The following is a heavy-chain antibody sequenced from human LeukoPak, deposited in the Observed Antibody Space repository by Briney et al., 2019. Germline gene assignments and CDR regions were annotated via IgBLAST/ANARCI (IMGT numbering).Heavy chain of an antibody. CDR2: ISYDGTNK. Sequence: GRSLRLSCGASGFTFSTYTMHWVRQAPGKGLEWVAAISYDGTNKYYGDSVKGRFTISRDNSRMTLYLQMNSLRAEDTALYYCAKDAVFGDYEWVFDYWGQGTLVTVSS. V-gene: IGHV3-30-3*01. CDR1: GFTFSTYT. J-gene: IGHJ4*02. CDR3: AKDAVFGDYEWVFDY. D-gene: IGHD4-17*01.